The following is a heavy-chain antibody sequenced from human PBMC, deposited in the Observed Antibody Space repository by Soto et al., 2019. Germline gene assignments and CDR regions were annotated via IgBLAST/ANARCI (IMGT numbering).Heavy chain of an antibody. D-gene: IGHD2-21*02. J-gene: IGHJ4*02. CDR2: ISWDGADT. CDR3: AREPYGDSQYFDY. Sequence: PGGSLRLSCAASGFPFDDYSMNWVRQVPGKGLEWVSLISWDGADTYYADSVKGRFTVSRDISKNTIYLQANSLRPEDTAVYYCAREPYGDSQYFDYWGQGT. V-gene: IGHV3-43*01. CDR1: GFPFDDYS.